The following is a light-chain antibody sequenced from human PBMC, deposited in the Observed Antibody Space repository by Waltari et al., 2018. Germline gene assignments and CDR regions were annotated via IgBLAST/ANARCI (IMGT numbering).Light chain of an antibody. CDR2: KAS. CDR1: QSISSW. J-gene: IGKJ1*01. Sequence: DIQMTQSPSTLSASVGDRVTITCRASQSISSWLAWYQQKPGTAPKLLIYKASTLESGVPSRFSGSGSGTEFTLTINSLQPDDFATYYCQQNNGYWTFGQGTKVEIK. V-gene: IGKV1-5*03. CDR3: QQNNGYWT.